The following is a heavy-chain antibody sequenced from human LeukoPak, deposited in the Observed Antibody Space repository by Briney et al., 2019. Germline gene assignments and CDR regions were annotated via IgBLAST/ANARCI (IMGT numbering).Heavy chain of an antibody. J-gene: IGHJ4*02. D-gene: IGHD3-9*01. CDR1: GYTFTSYD. V-gene: IGHV1-8*01. Sequence: GASVKVSCKASGYTFTSYDINWVRQATGQGLEWMGWMNPNSGNTGYAQKFQGRATMTRNTSISTAYMELSSLRSEDTAVYYCARGSRVSTIFRTYWGQGTLVTVSS. CDR2: MNPNSGNT. CDR3: ARGSRVSTIFRTY.